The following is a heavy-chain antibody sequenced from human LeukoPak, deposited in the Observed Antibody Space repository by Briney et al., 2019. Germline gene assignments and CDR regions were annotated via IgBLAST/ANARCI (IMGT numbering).Heavy chain of an antibody. CDR2: IYHSGST. V-gene: IGHV4-4*02. J-gene: IGHJ4*02. CDR1: GGSISSSNW. Sequence: SETLSLTCAVSGGSISSSNWWSWVRQPPGKGLEWIGEIYHSGSTNYNPSLKSRVTISVDKSKNQFSLKLSSVTAADTAVYYCARVHSGYSSWYYFDYWGQGTLVTVSS. CDR3: ARVHSGYSSWYYFDY. D-gene: IGHD6-13*01.